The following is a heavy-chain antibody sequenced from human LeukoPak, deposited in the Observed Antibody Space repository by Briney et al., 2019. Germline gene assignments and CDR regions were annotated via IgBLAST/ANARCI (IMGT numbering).Heavy chain of an antibody. CDR3: ARAPYCIGGSCRFDY. D-gene: IGHD2-15*01. Sequence: PGGSLRLSCAASGFTFSSYWMSWVRQAPGKGLEWVANIKQDGSEKYYADSVKGRFTISRDNAKNSLYLQMNSLRAEDTAVYYCARAPYCIGGSCRFDYWGQGTLVTVSS. CDR2: IKQDGSEK. CDR1: GFTFSSYW. V-gene: IGHV3-7*03. J-gene: IGHJ4*02.